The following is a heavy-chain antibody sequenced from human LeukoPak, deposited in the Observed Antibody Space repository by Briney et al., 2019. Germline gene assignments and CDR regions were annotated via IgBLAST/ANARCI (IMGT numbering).Heavy chain of an antibody. CDR2: INHSGST. Sequence: PSETMSLTCAVYGGSFSGYYWSWIRQPPGKGLEWIGEINHSGSTNYNPSLKSRVTISVDTSKNQSSLKLSSVTAADTAVYYCARGLGSGWYGGDYWGQGTLVTVSS. D-gene: IGHD6-19*01. J-gene: IGHJ4*02. V-gene: IGHV4-34*01. CDR1: GGSFSGYY. CDR3: ARGLGSGWYGGDY.